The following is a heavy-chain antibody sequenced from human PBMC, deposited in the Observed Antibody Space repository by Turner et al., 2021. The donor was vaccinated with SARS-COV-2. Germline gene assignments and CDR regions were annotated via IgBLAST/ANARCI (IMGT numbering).Heavy chain of an antibody. Sequence: QLQLQESGPGQVKPSETLSLTCTVSGGSISSSSYYWGWIRQPPGKGLAWIGSIYYSGSTYYNPSLKSRVTISVDTSKTQFSLKLSSVTAADTAVYYCARRRFMSGYSFDYWGQGTLVTVSS. V-gene: IGHV4-39*01. CDR3: ARRRFMSGYSFDY. CDR1: GGSISSSSYY. D-gene: IGHD3-3*01. CDR2: IYYSGST. J-gene: IGHJ4*02.